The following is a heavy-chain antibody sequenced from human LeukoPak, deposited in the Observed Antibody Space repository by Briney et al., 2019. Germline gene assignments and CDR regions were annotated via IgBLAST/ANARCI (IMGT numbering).Heavy chain of an antibody. CDR2: ISSSSSYI. J-gene: IGHJ4*02. CDR3: ARAPASGSYYPFPFDY. V-gene: IGHV3-21*01. Sequence: KTGGSLRLSCAASGFTFSSYSMNWVRQAPGKGLEWVSSISSSSSYIYYADSVKGRFTISRDNAKNSLYLQMNSLRAEDTAVYYCARAPASGSYYPFPFDYWGQGTLVTVSS. CDR1: GFTFSSYS. D-gene: IGHD3-10*01.